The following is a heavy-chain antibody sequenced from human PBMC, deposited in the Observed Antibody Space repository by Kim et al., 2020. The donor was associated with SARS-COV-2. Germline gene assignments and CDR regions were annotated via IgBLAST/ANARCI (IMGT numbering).Heavy chain of an antibody. Sequence: GGSLRLSCAASGFTFSSYGMHWVRQAPGKGLEWVAVISYDGSNKYYADSVKGRFTISRDNSKNTLYLQMNSLRAEDTAVYYCAKPSPPKVLLWFGELPLAGMDVWGQGTTVTVSS. J-gene: IGHJ6*02. CDR1: GFTFSSYG. V-gene: IGHV3-30*18. D-gene: IGHD3-10*01. CDR2: ISYDGSNK. CDR3: AKPSPPKVLLWFGELPLAGMDV.